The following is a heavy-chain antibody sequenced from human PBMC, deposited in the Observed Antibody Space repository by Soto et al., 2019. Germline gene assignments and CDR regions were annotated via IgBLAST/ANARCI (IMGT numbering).Heavy chain of an antibody. J-gene: IGHJ3*02. Sequence: PSETLSLTCAVYGGSFSGYYWSWIRQPPGKGLEWIGEINHSGSTNYNPSLKSRVTISVDTSKNQFSLKLSSVTAADTAVYYCARSFPHYYDSSGYRRAFDIWGQGTMVTVSS. CDR2: INHSGST. D-gene: IGHD3-22*01. CDR1: GGSFSGYY. V-gene: IGHV4-34*01. CDR3: ARSFPHYYDSSGYRRAFDI.